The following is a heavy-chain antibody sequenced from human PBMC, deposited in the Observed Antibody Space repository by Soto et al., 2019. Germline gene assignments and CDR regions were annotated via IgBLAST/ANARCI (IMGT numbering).Heavy chain of an antibody. CDR3: ARVWFGESSWFDP. J-gene: IGHJ5*02. D-gene: IGHD3-10*01. CDR2: IYYSGST. V-gene: IGHV4-39*07. Sequence: PSETLSLTCTVSGGSISSSSYYWGWIRQPPGKGLEWIGSIYYSGSTYYNPSLKSRVTISVDTSKNQFSLNLSSVTAADTAVYYCARVWFGESSWFDPWGQGTLVTVSS. CDR1: GGSISSSSYY.